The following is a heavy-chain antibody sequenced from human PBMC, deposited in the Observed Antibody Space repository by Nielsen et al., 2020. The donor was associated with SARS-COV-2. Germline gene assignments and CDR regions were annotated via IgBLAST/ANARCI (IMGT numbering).Heavy chain of an antibody. D-gene: IGHD5-18*01. J-gene: IGHJ5*02. CDR3: ARDLTAMATSWFDP. V-gene: IGHV3-30*04. CDR2: ISYDGSNK. Sequence: WIRQPPGKGLEWVAVISYDGSNKYYADSVKGRFTISRDNSKNTLYLQMNSLRAEDTAVYYCARDLTAMATSWFDPWGQGTPVTVSS.